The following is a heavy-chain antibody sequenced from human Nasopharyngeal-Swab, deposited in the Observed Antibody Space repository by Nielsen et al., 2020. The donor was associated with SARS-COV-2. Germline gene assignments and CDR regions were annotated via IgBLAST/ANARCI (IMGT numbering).Heavy chain of an antibody. V-gene: IGHV4-39*01. D-gene: IGHD5/OR15-5a*01. CDR2: IYYSGTT. Sequence: SETLSLTCTVSGDSISTSRYYWDWIRQSPGKGLEWMGTIYYSGTTWHNPSLSCRVTISVDASKNQFSLRLTSVTAADTAVYYCARKCCDSVNRALGPWGQGTLVTVSS. J-gene: IGHJ5*02. CDR1: GDSISTSRYY. CDR3: ARKCCDSVNRALGP.